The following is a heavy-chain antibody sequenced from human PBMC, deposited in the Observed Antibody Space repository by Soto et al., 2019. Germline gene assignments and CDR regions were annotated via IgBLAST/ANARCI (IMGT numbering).Heavy chain of an antibody. CDR3: ARSLRSSIHPRAFDI. CDR2: IYPGDSDT. CDR1: GYSFTSYW. D-gene: IGHD2-2*02. Sequence: GESLKISCKGSGYSFTSYWIGWVRQMPGKGLEWMGIIYPGDSDTRYSPSFQGQVTISADKSISTAYLQWSSLKASDTAMYYCARSLRSSIHPRAFDIWGQGTMVTVSS. J-gene: IGHJ3*02. V-gene: IGHV5-51*01.